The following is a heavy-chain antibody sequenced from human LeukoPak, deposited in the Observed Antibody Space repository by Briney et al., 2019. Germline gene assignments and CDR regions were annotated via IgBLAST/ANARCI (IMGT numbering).Heavy chain of an antibody. CDR2: IYYSGST. D-gene: IGHD6-6*01. CDR3: ARRGMGSRSSY. CDR1: SGSIYSSSCY. Sequence: SETLSLTCTVSSGSIYSSSCYWGWIRQPPGKGLEWRGSIYYSGSTYYNPSLKSRVTISLDTSKNQFPVKLSSVTAAETPVYYRARRGMGSRSSYWGQGTLVTVSS. J-gene: IGHJ4*02. V-gene: IGHV4-39*01.